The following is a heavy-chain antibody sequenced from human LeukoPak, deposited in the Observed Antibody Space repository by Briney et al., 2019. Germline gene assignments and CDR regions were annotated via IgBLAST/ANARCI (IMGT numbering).Heavy chain of an antibody. CDR2: ISSNSNTI. D-gene: IGHD2-15*01. CDR1: GFTFSIYS. V-gene: IGHV3-48*02. CDR3: ARDRGYFSY. J-gene: IGHJ4*02. Sequence: VQPGGSLRLSCAASGFTFSIYSMNWVRKAPGKGLEWGSYISSNSNTIYYADSVKGRFTISRDNAKNSVYLQMSSLRDEDTAVYYCARDRGYFSYWGQGTLVTVSS.